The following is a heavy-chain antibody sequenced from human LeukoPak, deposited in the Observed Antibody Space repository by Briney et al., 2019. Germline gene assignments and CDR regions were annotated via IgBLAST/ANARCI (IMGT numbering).Heavy chain of an antibody. CDR3: ARGRYYYDSSGYYYVDDDY. D-gene: IGHD3-22*01. Sequence: PVKVSCKASGGTFSSYAISWVRQAPGQGLEWMGRIIPIFGIANYAQKFQGRVTITADKSTSTAYMELSSLRSEDTAVYYCARGRYYYDSSGYYYVDDDYWGQGTLVTVSS. CDR2: IIPIFGIA. J-gene: IGHJ4*02. V-gene: IGHV1-69*04. CDR1: GGTFSSYA.